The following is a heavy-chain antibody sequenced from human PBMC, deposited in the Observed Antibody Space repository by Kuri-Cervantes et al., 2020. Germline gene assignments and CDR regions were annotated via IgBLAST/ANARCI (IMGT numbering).Heavy chain of an antibody. J-gene: IGHJ4*02. CDR1: GYSFSDSW. D-gene: IGHD1-26*01. CDR3: ARDLGGKGNWELLGNS. V-gene: IGHV1-2*02. CDR2: INPNSGGT. Sequence: ASVKVSCKASGYSFSDSWIHWVRQAPGLGLEWMGWINPNSGGTNYAQKFQGRVTMTRDTSISTAYMELSRLRSDDTAVYYCARDLGGKGNWELLGNSWGQGTLVTVSS.